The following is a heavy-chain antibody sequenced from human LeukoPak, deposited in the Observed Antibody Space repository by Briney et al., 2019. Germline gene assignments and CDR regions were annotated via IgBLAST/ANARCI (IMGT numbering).Heavy chain of an antibody. CDR3: ARGDTPYYYYYMDV. J-gene: IGHJ6*03. CDR2: IIPIFGTA. V-gene: IGHV1-69*05. D-gene: IGHD5-18*01. CDR1: GYTFTSYG. Sequence: SVKVSCKASGYTFTSYGISWVRQAPGQGLEWMGGIIPIFGTANYAQKFQGRVTITTDESTSTAYMELSSLRSEDTAVYYCARGDTPYYYYYMDVWGKGTTVTVSS.